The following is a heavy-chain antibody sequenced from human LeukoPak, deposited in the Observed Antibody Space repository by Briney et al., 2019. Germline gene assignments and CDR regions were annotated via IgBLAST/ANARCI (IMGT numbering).Heavy chain of an antibody. D-gene: IGHD6-13*01. CDR1: GDTFTSYG. Sequence: SVKVSCKASGDTFTSYGISWVRQAPGQGLEWLARIIPVFGTTNYARKFRGRVTVSTDDSTSTAFLEPSSPTPKDTAVYYCAREAEGIAAAGTLLVYFDYWGQGTLVTVSS. CDR3: AREAEGIAAAGTLLVYFDY. V-gene: IGHV1-69*05. J-gene: IGHJ4*02. CDR2: IIPVFGTT.